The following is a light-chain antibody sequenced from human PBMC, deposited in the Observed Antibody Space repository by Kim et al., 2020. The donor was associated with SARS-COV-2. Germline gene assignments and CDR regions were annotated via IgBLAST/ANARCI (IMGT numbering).Light chain of an antibody. Sequence: DIQLTQSPSSLSASVGDIVTITCRAPQGISNYLSWYQQRPGKAPNLLIHDASTLHSGVPSRFRGSGSGTDFTLTISSLQPEDVSTYFCQQTFFSPPTFGQGTKVEIK. CDR3: QQTFFSPPT. CDR2: DAS. V-gene: IGKV1-39*01. CDR1: QGISNY. J-gene: IGKJ1*01.